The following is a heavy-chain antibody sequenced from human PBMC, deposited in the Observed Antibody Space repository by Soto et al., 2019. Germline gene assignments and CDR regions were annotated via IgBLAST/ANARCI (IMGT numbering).Heavy chain of an antibody. Sequence: EVQLVESGGGLVKPGGSLRLSCAASGFTFSSYSMNWVRQAPGKGLEWVSSISSSSSYIYYADSVKGRFTISRDNAKNSLYSQMNRLRAEDTAVYYCAREEYCSGGSCPFDYWGQGTPVTVSS. V-gene: IGHV3-21*01. CDR1: GFTFSSYS. J-gene: IGHJ4*02. CDR2: ISSSSSYI. D-gene: IGHD2-15*01. CDR3: AREEYCSGGSCPFDY.